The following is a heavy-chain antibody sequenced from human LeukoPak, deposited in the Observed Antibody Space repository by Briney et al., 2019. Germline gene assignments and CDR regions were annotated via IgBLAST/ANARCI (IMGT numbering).Heavy chain of an antibody. V-gene: IGHV1-2*02. CDR2: INPNSGGT. CDR3: ARVGRSGWYYYGMDV. J-gene: IGHJ6*02. D-gene: IGHD6-19*01. CDR1: GYTFTGYY. Sequence: GASVKVSRKASGYTFTGYYMHWVRQAPGQGLEWMGWINPNSGGTNYAQKFQGRVTVTRDTSISTAYMELSRLRSDDTAVYYCARVGRSGWYYYGMDVWGQGTTVTVSS.